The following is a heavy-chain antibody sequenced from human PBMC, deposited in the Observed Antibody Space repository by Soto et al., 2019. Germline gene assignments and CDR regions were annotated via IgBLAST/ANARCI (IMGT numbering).Heavy chain of an antibody. V-gene: IGHV1-69*02. CDR1: GGTFSSYT. Sequence: QVQLVQSGAEVKKPGSSVKVSCKASGGTFSSYTISWVRQAPGQGLEWMGRIIPILGIANSAQKIQGRVTITADKSTSTAYMELSRLRSEDTVEYYCAILMCSGYYYGMDVWGQGTTVTVSS. CDR3: AILMCSGYYYGMDV. J-gene: IGHJ6*02. CDR2: IIPILGIA. D-gene: IGHD3-10*01.